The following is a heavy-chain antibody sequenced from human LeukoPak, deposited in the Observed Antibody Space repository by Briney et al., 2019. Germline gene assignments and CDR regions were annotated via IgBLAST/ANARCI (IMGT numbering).Heavy chain of an antibody. V-gene: IGHV4-34*01. CDR1: GGPLSGYY. CDR3: AGSTDYGGNFFAY. J-gene: IGHJ4*02. Sequence: SETLSLTCAVYGGPLSGYYLNLIRQPPGKGLEWIGEINHSGSTKYNPSLKSRVNISIDTSKNQFSLKLSSVTAADTAVYYCAGSTDYGGNFFAYWSQGTLVTVSS. D-gene: IGHD4-23*01. CDR2: INHSGST.